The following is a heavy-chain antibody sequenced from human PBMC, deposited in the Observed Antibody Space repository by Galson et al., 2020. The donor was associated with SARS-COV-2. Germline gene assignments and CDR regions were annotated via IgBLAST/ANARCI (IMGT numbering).Heavy chain of an antibody. Sequence: SETLSLTCTVSGGSISSGSYYWSWIRQPAGKGLEWIGRIYTSGSTNYNPSLKSRVTISVDTSKNQFSLKLSSVTAADTAVYYCAGLSIAAPLLFGYYYYGMDVWGQGTTVTVSS. CDR1: GGSISSGSYY. CDR3: AGLSIAAPLLFGYYYYGMDV. V-gene: IGHV4-61*02. D-gene: IGHD6-6*01. CDR2: IYTSGST. J-gene: IGHJ6*02.